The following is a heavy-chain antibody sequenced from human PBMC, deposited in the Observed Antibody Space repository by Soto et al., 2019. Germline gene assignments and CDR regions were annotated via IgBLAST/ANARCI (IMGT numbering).Heavy chain of an antibody. CDR3: AHKRDVSRGFKY. J-gene: IGHJ4*02. D-gene: IGHD3-10*01. CDR2: IYWDDDQ. Sequence: QITLKESGPTLVKPTQNLTLTCTFSGFSLRINGVAVGWIRQPPGQALEWLALIYWDDDQRYNPSLKNRLTITKYTSRNQVVLTMTNMDPVDTATYYCAHKRDVSRGFKYWGQGTLVTVSS. CDR1: GFSLRINGVA. V-gene: IGHV2-5*02.